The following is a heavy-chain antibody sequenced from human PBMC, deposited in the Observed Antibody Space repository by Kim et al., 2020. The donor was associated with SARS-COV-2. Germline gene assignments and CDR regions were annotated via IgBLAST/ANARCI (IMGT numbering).Heavy chain of an antibody. Sequence: SETLSLTCAVSGGSISSSNWWSWVRQPPGTGLEWIGEIYHSGSTNYNPSLKSRVTISVDKSKNQFSLKLSSVTAADTAVYYCARGLTVTTDYYYGMDVWGQGTTVTVSS. CDR3: ARGLTVTTDYYYGMDV. CDR2: IYHSGST. D-gene: IGHD4-17*01. V-gene: IGHV4-4*02. CDR1: GGSISSSNW. J-gene: IGHJ6*02.